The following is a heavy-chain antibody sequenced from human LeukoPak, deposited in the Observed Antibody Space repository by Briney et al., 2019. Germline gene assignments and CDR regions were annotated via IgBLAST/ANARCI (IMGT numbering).Heavy chain of an antibody. Sequence: ASVKVSCKASGYTFTGYYMHWVRQAPGQGLEWMGWINPNSGGTNYAQKFQGRVTMTRDTSISTAYMELSRLRSDDTAVYYCARVSTVTTYVVYYFDYWGQGTLVTVSS. CDR3: ARVSTVTTYVVYYFDY. J-gene: IGHJ4*02. CDR2: INPNSGGT. D-gene: IGHD4-17*01. V-gene: IGHV1-2*02. CDR1: GYTFTGYY.